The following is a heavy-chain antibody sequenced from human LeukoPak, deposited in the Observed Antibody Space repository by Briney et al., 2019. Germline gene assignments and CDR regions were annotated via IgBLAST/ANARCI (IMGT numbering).Heavy chain of an antibody. V-gene: IGHV1-2*04. D-gene: IGHD5-18*01. J-gene: IGHJ4*02. Sequence: ASVKVSCKASGYTSTGYYMHWVRQAPGQGLEWMGWINPNSGGTNYAQKFQGWVTMTRDTSISTAYMELSRLRSDDTAVYYCARAVDTAMVYFDYWGQGTLVTVSS. CDR3: ARAVDTAMVYFDY. CDR1: GYTSTGYY. CDR2: INPNSGGT.